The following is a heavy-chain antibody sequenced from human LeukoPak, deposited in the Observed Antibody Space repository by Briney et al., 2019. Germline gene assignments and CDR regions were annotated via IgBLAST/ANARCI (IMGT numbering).Heavy chain of an antibody. J-gene: IGHJ4*02. CDR2: IKQDGSEK. CDR1: GFTFSSSW. Sequence: GGSLRLSCAASGFTFSSSWMTWVRQAPGKGLEWVANIKQDGSEKYYVDSVKGRSTISRDNAKNSLYLQMNSLRAEDTAVYYCASARYYFDSWGQGTLVTVSS. CDR3: ASARYYFDS. V-gene: IGHV3-7*01.